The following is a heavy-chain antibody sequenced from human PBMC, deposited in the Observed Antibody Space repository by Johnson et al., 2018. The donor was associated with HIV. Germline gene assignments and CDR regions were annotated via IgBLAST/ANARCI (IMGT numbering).Heavy chain of an antibody. CDR2: ICYDGSNK. Sequence: VQLVESGGGLVQPGGSLSVSCAASGFTFSSYGMHWVRQAPGKGLEWVAVICYDGSNKYYADSVKGRFTISRDNSKNTLYLQMNSLRAEDTAVYYCARENDAFDIWGQGTMVTVSS. CDR3: ARENDAFDI. J-gene: IGHJ3*02. CDR1: GFTFSSYG. V-gene: IGHV3-30*19.